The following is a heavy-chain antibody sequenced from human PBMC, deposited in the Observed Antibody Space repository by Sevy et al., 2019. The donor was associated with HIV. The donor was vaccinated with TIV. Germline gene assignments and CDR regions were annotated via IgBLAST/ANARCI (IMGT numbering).Heavy chain of an antibody. CDR3: AGQWSSSADY. CDR2: INPRDADT. Sequence: GESLKISCKGSGYNITSYWIGWVRQMPGKGLEWMGIINPRDADTCYVPSFQGQVTISVDKSINTAYLQWSSLKASDTTMFYCAGQWSSSADYWGQGTLVTVSS. D-gene: IGHD6-6*01. J-gene: IGHJ4*02. CDR1: GYNITSYW. V-gene: IGHV5-51*01.